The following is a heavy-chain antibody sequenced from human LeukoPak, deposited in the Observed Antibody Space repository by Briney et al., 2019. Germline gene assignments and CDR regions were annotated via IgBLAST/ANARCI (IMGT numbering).Heavy chain of an antibody. D-gene: IGHD1-26*01. CDR3: ANDRVNSGSYYYFDY. CDR2: ISGSGGST. CDR1: GFTFSSYA. V-gene: IGHV3-23*01. Sequence: GGSLRLSCAASGFTFSSYAMSWVRQALGKGLEWVSAISGSGGSTYYADSVKGRFTISRDNSKNTLYLQMNSLRAEDTAVYYCANDRVNSGSYYYFDYWGQGTLVTVSS. J-gene: IGHJ4*02.